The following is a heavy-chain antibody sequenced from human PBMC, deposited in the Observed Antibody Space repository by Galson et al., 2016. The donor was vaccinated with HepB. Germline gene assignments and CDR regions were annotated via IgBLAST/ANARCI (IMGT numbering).Heavy chain of an antibody. D-gene: IGHD4-23*01. Sequence: SLRLSCAASGFTFNNYWMSWVRQAPGKGLEWAANIKQNGREKDYVDSVKGRFTISRDNAKNSLCLQMNSLRAEDTAVYYCAREGYGGFDCWGQGDLVTVSS. V-gene: IGHV3-7*03. CDR1: GFTFNNYW. CDR3: AREGYGGFDC. J-gene: IGHJ4*02. CDR2: IKQNGREK.